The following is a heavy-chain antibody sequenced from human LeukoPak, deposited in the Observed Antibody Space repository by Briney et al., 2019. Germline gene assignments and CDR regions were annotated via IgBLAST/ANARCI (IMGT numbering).Heavy chain of an antibody. Sequence: ASVKVSCMASGYTFTGYYIHWVRQAPGQGLEWMGWINPNSGVTNYAQKFQGRVTLTRDTPINTAYMEVSRLTSDDTAVYYCARAHMTTVTLGDYWGQGTLVTVSS. CDR3: ARAHMTTVTLGDY. V-gene: IGHV1-2*02. CDR2: INPNSGVT. J-gene: IGHJ4*02. D-gene: IGHD4-11*01. CDR1: GYTFTGYY.